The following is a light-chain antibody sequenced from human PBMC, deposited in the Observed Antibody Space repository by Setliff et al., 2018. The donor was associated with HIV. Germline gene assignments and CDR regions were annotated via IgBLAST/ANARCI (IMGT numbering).Light chain of an antibody. J-gene: IGLJ1*01. CDR3: SSYTSSSTYV. Sequence: QSALTQPASVSGSPGQSITTSCTGTSSDVGGYKSVSWYQQHPGKAPKLMIYEVSNRPSGVSNRFSGSKSGNTASLTISGLQAEDEADYYCSSYTSSSTYVFRTGTKVTVL. V-gene: IGLV2-14*01. CDR2: EVS. CDR1: SSDVGGYKS.